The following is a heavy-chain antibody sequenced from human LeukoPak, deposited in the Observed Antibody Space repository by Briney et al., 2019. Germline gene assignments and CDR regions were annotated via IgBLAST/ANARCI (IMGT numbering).Heavy chain of an antibody. J-gene: IGHJ4*02. Sequence: PGGSLRLSCAASGFTLSGYGMHWVRQAPGKGLEWVAFIRYDGSNKDYADSVKGRFTISRDNSKNTLYLQMNSLRAEDTAVYYCAKDRGYSYGHLDFWGQGTLVRLL. CDR2: IRYDGSNK. V-gene: IGHV3-30*02. CDR3: AKDRGYSYGHLDF. CDR1: GFTLSGYG. D-gene: IGHD5-18*01.